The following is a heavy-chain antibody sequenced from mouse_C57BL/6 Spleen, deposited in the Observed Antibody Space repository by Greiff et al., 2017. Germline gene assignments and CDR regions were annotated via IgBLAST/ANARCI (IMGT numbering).Heavy chain of an antibody. Sequence: EVHLVESGGGLVKPGGSLKLSCAASGFTFSDYGMHWVRQAPEKGLEWVAYISSGSSIIYYADTVKGRFTISRDNAKNTLFLQMTSLRSEDTAMYYCARRTIYYDYDEGLYAMDYWGQGTAVTVSS. J-gene: IGHJ4*01. V-gene: IGHV5-17*01. CDR3: ARRTIYYDYDEGLYAMDY. D-gene: IGHD2-4*01. CDR1: GFTFSDYG. CDR2: ISSGSSII.